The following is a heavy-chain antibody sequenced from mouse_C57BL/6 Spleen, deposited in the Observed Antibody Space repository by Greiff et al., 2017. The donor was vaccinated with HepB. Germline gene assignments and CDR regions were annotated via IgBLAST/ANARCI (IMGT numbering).Heavy chain of an antibody. CDR3: ARTHYYGSSWFAY. Sequence: VMLVESGPGLVQPSQSLSITCTVSGFSLPSYGVHWVRQSPGKGLEWLGVIWSGGSTDYNAAFISRLSISKDNSKSQVFCKMNSLQADDTAIYYCARTHYYGSSWFAYWGQGTLVTVSA. CDR1: GFSLPSYG. V-gene: IGHV2-2*01. J-gene: IGHJ3*01. CDR2: IWSGGST. D-gene: IGHD1-1*01.